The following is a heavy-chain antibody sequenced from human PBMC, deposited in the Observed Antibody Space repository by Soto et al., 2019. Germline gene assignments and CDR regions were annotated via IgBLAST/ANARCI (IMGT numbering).Heavy chain of an antibody. V-gene: IGHV1-3*01. D-gene: IGHD3-3*01. J-gene: IGHJ6*03. CDR2: INDGNGNT. CDR1: GYTFTSYA. Sequence: QVQLVQSGAEVKKPGASVKVSCKASGYTFTSYAMHWVRQAPGQGLEWMGWINDGNGNTKYSQKFQGRVNITRDTSASTAYMALSSLRSEDTAVYYCARGHDFWSGLYYMDVWGKGTTVTVSS. CDR3: ARGHDFWSGLYYMDV.